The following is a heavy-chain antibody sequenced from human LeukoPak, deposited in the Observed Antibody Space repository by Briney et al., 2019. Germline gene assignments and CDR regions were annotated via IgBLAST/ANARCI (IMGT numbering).Heavy chain of an antibody. D-gene: IGHD4-17*01. CDR2: IYYSGST. CDR1: GGSISSYY. V-gene: IGHV4-59*01. CDR3: ARVLHDYGDYGYFDL. J-gene: IGHJ2*01. Sequence: SETLSLTCTVSGGSISSYYWSWIRQPPGKGLEWIGYIYYSGSTNYNPSLKSRVTISVDTSKNQLSLKLSSVTAADTAVYYCARVLHDYGDYGYFDLWGRGTLVTVSS.